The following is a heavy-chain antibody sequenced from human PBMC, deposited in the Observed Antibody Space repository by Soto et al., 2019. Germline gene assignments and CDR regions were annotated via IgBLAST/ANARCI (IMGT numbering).Heavy chain of an antibody. Sequence: SETLSLTCTVSGGSVSSDSYYWSWIRQPPGKGLEWIGYIYYSGSTNYNPSLKSRVTISVDTSKNQFSLKLSSVTAADTAVYYCARDPITMIDYYYYGMDVWGQGTTVTVSS. V-gene: IGHV4-61*01. CDR1: GGSVSSDSYY. D-gene: IGHD3-22*01. CDR3: ARDPITMIDYYYYGMDV. CDR2: IYYSGST. J-gene: IGHJ6*02.